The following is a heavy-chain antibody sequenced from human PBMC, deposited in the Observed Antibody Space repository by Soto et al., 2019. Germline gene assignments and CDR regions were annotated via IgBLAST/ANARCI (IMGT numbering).Heavy chain of an antibody. V-gene: IGHV4-59*12. J-gene: IGHJ4*02. CDR2: IIFSGNI. Sequence: SETLSLTCTVSGGSISSYYWSWIRQPPGKGLEWVGCIIFSGNIYYNPSLKSRVTISVDTSRNQFSLMVNSVTAEDTAVYYCARGWASLDYWGQGTLVTVSS. D-gene: IGHD6-19*01. CDR3: ARGWASLDY. CDR1: GGSISSYY.